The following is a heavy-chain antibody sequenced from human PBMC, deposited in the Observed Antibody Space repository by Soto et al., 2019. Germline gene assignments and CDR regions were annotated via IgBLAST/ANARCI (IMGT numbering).Heavy chain of an antibody. CDR1: GFTFSSYA. D-gene: IGHD5-12*01. CDR3: ASAKSGYDFFDY. V-gene: IGHV3-23*01. J-gene: IGHJ4*02. CDR2: ISGSGGST. Sequence: GGSLRLSCAASGFTFSSYAMSWVRQAPGKGLEWVSAISGSGGSTYYADSVKGRFTISRDNSKNTLYLQMNSLRAEDTAVYYCASAKSGYDFFDYWGQGTLVTVSS.